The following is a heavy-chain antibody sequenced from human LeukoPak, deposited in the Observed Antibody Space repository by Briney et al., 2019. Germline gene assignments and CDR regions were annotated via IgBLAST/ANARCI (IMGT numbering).Heavy chain of an antibody. V-gene: IGHV4-4*07. CDR3: AREQSSGWYQGWFDP. D-gene: IGHD6-19*01. CDR1: GGSISSYY. Sequence: SETLSLTCTVSGGSISSYYWSWIRQPAGKGLEWIGRIYTSGSTNYNPSLKSRVTMSVDTSKNQFSLKLSSVTAADTAVYYCAREQSSGWYQGWFDPWGQGTLVTVSS. J-gene: IGHJ5*02. CDR2: IYTSGST.